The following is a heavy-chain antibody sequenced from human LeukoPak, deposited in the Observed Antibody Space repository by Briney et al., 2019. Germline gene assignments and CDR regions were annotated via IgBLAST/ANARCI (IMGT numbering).Heavy chain of an antibody. D-gene: IGHD4-17*01. Sequence: SETLSLTCTVSGGSIRSYFWSWIRQPPGKGLEWIGYVYYSGSTNYNPSLKSRVTMSVDTSKNQFSLKLRSLTAADTAVYYCARRVNYGDYFDYRGAGNLGTVSS. CDR2: VYYSGST. CDR1: GGSIRSYF. CDR3: ARRVNYGDYFDY. J-gene: IGHJ4*02. V-gene: IGHV4-59*12.